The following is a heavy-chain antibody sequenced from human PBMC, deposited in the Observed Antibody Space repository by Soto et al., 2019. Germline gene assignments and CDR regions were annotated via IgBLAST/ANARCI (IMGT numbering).Heavy chain of an antibody. Sequence: ASVKVSCKASGYTFTGYYMHWVRQAPGQGLEWMGWINPNSGGTNYAQKFQGWVTMTRDTSISTAYMELSRLRSDDTAVYYCARAQQGYYDSSGYYFDYWGQGTLVTVSS. J-gene: IGHJ4*02. V-gene: IGHV1-2*04. CDR1: GYTFTGYY. CDR2: INPNSGGT. CDR3: ARAQQGYYDSSGYYFDY. D-gene: IGHD3-22*01.